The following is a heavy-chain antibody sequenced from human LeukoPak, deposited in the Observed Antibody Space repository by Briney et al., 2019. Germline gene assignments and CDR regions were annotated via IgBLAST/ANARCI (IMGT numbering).Heavy chain of an antibody. CDR2: ISGSGGTT. CDR3: AKDGQVNQPDRLFTD. CDR1: GFTFNHFS. D-gene: IGHD1-14*01. Sequence: GGSLKLSCAASGFTFNHFSNSLVRQAPGEGLGWVSGISGSGGTTHYADSVKGRFTISRDNSKNTLYLQMDSLRGEDTAVYYCAKDGQVNQPDRLFTDWGQGTLVIVSS. J-gene: IGHJ4*02. V-gene: IGHV3-23*01.